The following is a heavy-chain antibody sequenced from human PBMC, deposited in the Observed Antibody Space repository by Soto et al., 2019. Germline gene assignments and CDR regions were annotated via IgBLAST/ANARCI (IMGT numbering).Heavy chain of an antibody. CDR1: AFIFSDHS. CDR2: IGDTGTFI. J-gene: IGHJ4*02. V-gene: IGHV3-21*01. CDR3: ARDQRYLRQGYSDY. D-gene: IGHD4-4*01. Sequence: EVQLVESGGGLVKPGGSLRLSCVGSAFIFSDHSMNWVRQAPGKGLEWVTSIGDTGTFIYYADSVKGRFTISIDNAKNSLFLQMDSLRPEDTAVYYCARDQRYLRQGYSDYWGQGTLVTVSS.